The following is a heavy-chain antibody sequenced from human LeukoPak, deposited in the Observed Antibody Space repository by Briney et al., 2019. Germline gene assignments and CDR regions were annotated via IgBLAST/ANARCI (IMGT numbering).Heavy chain of an antibody. CDR3: ATIAPGDLFDS. CDR2: FVPEDDET. CDR1: GSTLTEFS. Sequence: ASVKVSCKVSGSTLTEFSIHWVRQAPGKGLEWMGGFVPEDDETIYAQSFQGRVTMTEDTSTDTAYMELSSLRSEDTAMYYCATIAPGDLFDSWGQGTLVTVCS. V-gene: IGHV1-24*01. J-gene: IGHJ4*02. D-gene: IGHD7-27*01.